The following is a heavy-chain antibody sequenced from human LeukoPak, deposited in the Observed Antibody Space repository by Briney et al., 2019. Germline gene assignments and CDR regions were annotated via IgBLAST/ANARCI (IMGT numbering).Heavy chain of an antibody. CDR3: ASQTVHAYYYYGMDV. CDR1: GCTFTGYY. D-gene: IGHD1-1*01. CDR2: INPNSGGT. Sequence: ASVKVSCKASGCTFTGYYMHWVRQAPGQGLEWMGRINPNSGGTNYAQKFQGRVTMTRDTSISTAYMELSRLRSDDTAVYYCASQTVHAYYYYGMDVWGQGTTVTVSS. J-gene: IGHJ6*02. V-gene: IGHV1-2*06.